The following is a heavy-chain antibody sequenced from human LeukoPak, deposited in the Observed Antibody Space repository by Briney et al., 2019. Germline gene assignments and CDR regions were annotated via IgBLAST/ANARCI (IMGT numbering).Heavy chain of an antibody. CDR3: AELGITMIGGV. D-gene: IGHD3-10*02. J-gene: IGHJ6*04. CDR2: ITSSSSYT. V-gene: IGHV3-21*01. CDR1: GFTFSSYS. Sequence: GGSLRLSCAASGFTFSSYSMNWVRQAPGKGLEWISAITSSSSYTFYADSVKGRFTISRDNAKNSLYLQMNSLRAEDTAVYYCAELGITMIGGVWGKGTTVTISS.